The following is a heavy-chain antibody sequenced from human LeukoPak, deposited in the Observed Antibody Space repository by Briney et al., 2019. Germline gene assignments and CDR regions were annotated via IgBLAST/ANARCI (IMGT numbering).Heavy chain of an antibody. V-gene: IGHV3-11*01. CDR1: GFTFSDYY. J-gene: IGHJ3*02. Sequence: KPGGSLRLSCAASGFTFSDYYMSWIRQAPGKGLEGVSYVSSSGSTIYYADSVKGRFTISRDNPKNSLYLQMNNLRAADTAVYYCPRGGRPKPAHLSRGSGTVAGAFDIWGQGTMVTVSS. D-gene: IGHD3-10*01. CDR3: PRGGRPKPAHLSRGSGTVAGAFDI. CDR2: VSSSGSTI.